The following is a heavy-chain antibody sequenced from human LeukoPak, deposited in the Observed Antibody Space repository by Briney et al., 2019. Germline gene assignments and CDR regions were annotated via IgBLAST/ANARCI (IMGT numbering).Heavy chain of an antibody. Sequence: GGSLRLSCVVSGFTFSSYRMNWVRQAPGKGLEWVSSISSSSSYISYADSVKGRFTISRDNAKNSLYLQMNSLRAEDTAVYYCARESPYYDDSSGSPLDYWGQRTLVTASS. CDR2: ISSSSSYI. V-gene: IGHV3-21*01. CDR3: ARESPYYDDSSGSPLDY. D-gene: IGHD3-22*01. CDR1: GFTFSSYR. J-gene: IGHJ4*02.